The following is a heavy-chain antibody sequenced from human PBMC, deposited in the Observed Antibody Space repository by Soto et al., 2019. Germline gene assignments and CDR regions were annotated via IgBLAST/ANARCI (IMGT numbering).Heavy chain of an antibody. Sequence: QITLKESGPTLVKPTQTLTLTCTFSGFSLSTSGVGVGWIRQPPGKTLEWLALIYWDDDKRYSPSLKSRLTITKDTSKNRVILTMIHINSLDTATYYCAHHRSQTTTYFDFWSGYLTWFDPRGEGTLVTDSS. CDR2: IYWDDDK. J-gene: IGHJ5*02. CDR1: GFSLSTSGVG. V-gene: IGHV2-5*02. CDR3: AHHRSQTTTYFDFWSGYLTWFDP. D-gene: IGHD3-3*01.